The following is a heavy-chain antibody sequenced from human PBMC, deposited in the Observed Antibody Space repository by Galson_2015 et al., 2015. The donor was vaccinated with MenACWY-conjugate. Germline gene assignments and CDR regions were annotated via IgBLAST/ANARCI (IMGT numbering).Heavy chain of an antibody. V-gene: IGHV2-70*04. D-gene: IGHD6-19*01. CDR3: ARIDGSGWFDY. J-gene: IGHJ4*02. CDR1: GFSLSTRGMR. Sequence: PALVKPTQTLTLTCTFSGFSLSTRGMRVSWIRQPPGKALEWLARIDWDDDKFYSTSLKTRLTISKDTSKNQVVLTMTNMDPVDTATYYCARIDGSGWFDYWGQGTLVTVSS. CDR2: IDWDDDK.